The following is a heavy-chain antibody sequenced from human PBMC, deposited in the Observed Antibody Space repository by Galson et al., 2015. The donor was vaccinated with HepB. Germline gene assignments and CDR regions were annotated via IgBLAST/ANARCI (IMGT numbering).Heavy chain of an antibody. D-gene: IGHD3-10*01. V-gene: IGHV3-30-3*01. CDR3: ASSDDGSGFDY. Sequence: SLRLSCAASGFTFSSYAMHWVRQAPGKGLEWVAVISYDGSNKYYADSVKGRFTISRDNSKNTLYLQMNSLRAEDTAVYYCASSDDGSGFDYWGQGTLVTVSS. CDR2: ISYDGSNK. J-gene: IGHJ4*02. CDR1: GFTFSSYA.